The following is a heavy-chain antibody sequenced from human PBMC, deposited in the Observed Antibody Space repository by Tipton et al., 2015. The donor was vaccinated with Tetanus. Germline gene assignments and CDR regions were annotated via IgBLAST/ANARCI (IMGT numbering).Heavy chain of an antibody. CDR1: GASLRGGDYH. D-gene: IGHD2-2*01. J-gene: IGHJ4*02. CDR3: AREVPAAGHFDS. V-gene: IGHV4-61*08. Sequence: LRLSCTVSGASLRGGDYHWSWIRQPPGKGLEWLAYISGSGATNSNYYLKSRITMTRDTSRNQFSLKLSSVTAADTAIYYCAREVPAAGHFDSWGQGTLVTVSS. CDR2: ISGSGAT.